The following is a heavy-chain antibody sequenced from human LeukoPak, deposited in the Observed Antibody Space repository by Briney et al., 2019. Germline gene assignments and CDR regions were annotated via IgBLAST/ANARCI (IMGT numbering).Heavy chain of an antibody. Sequence: SETLSLTCTVSGGSISSSSYYWGWIRQPPGKGLEWIGSIYYSGSTYYNPSLKSRVTISVDTSKKQFSLKLNSVTAADTAVYYCAREKIGYYDGSGRGWFDPWGQGTLVTVSS. CDR2: IYYSGST. V-gene: IGHV4-39*07. J-gene: IGHJ5*02. CDR1: GGSISSSSYY. CDR3: AREKIGYYDGSGRGWFDP. D-gene: IGHD3-22*01.